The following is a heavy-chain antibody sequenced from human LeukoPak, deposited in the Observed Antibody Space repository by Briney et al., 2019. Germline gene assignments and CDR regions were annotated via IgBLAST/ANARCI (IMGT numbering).Heavy chain of an antibody. V-gene: IGHV4-59*01. CDR2: IYYSGST. J-gene: IGHJ4*02. CDR1: GGSFSTYY. CDR3: ARAVSTFGAPVAKGFDC. D-gene: IGHD3-16*01. Sequence: PSETLSLTRTVSGGSFSTYYWCCMRQPPGKGLEWIGYIYYSGSTDYNPSLKSRVTMSLDTSKNQFSLNLRSVTAADTALYYCARAVSTFGAPVAKGFDCWGRGTLVTVSS.